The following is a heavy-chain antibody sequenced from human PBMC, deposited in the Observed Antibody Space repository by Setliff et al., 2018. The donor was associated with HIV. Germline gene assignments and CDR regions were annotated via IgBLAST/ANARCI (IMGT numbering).Heavy chain of an antibody. CDR3: SRLTRTSSTSYKGRFDP. CDR1: DASVNSNNYY. D-gene: IGHD6-13*01. CDR2: IYYSGAA. Sequence: SETLSLTCSVSDASVNSNNYYWVWIRQTPGKGLEWIGSIYYSGAAYYNPSLKGRVSISVDTSKNQFSLSLSSVTAADTAVYFCSRLTRTSSTSYKGRFDPWGLGTLVTVSS. J-gene: IGHJ5*02. V-gene: IGHV4-39*01.